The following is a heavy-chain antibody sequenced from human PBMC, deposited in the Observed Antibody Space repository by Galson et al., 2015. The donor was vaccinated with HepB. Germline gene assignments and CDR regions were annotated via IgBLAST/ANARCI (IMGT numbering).Heavy chain of an antibody. D-gene: IGHD2-8*02. Sequence: SVKVSCKASGGTFSNFAITWVRQAPGQGLEWMGGIIPVSKRVDYAQKFQGRVTITADESTTTAYMDLSSLISEDTAVYYCATDHWWTAPDAFDIWGQGTMVTVSS. V-gene: IGHV1-69*13. CDR3: ATDHWWTAPDAFDI. CDR1: GGTFSNFA. J-gene: IGHJ3*02. CDR2: IIPVSKRV.